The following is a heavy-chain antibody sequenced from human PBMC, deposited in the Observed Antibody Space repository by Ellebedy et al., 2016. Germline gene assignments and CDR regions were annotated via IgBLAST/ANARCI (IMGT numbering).Heavy chain of an antibody. CDR1: GFTFSSYA. CDR2: ISSNGGST. Sequence: GESLKISCSASGFTFSSYAMHWVRQAPGKGLEYVSAISSNGGSTYYADSVKGRFTISRDNSKNTLYLQMSSLIAEDTAVYYCVKDLGYSSGWYNWFDPWGQGTLVTVSS. J-gene: IGHJ5*02. D-gene: IGHD6-19*01. V-gene: IGHV3-64D*09. CDR3: VKDLGYSSGWYNWFDP.